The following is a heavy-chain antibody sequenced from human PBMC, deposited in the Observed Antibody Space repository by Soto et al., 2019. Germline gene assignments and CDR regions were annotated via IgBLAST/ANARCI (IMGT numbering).Heavy chain of an antibody. CDR3: ARRYGPGFDY. CDR2: IHYSGST. CDR1: GGSISSYY. Sequence: QVQLQESGPGLVKPSETLSLTCTVSGGSISSYYWSWIRQPPGKGLEWIGDIHYSGSTNYNPSLQTRVPITAATSKNHFSLKLSSVTAAAPAVYYCARRYGPGFDYWGQGTLVTVSS. D-gene: IGHD4-17*01. J-gene: IGHJ4*02. V-gene: IGHV4-59*08.